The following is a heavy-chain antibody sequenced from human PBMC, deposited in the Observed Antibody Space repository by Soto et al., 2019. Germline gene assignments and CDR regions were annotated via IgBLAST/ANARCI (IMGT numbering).Heavy chain of an antibody. V-gene: IGHV3-48*03. Sequence: PGGSLRLSCAASGFTFSSYEMNWVRQAPGKGLEWVSYISSSGSTIYYADSVKGRFTISRDNAKNSLYLQMNSLRAEDTAVYYCARNPDECPPDYWGQGTLVTVSS. D-gene: IGHD3-3*01. CDR2: ISSSGSTI. CDR3: ARNPDECPPDY. CDR1: GFTFSSYE. J-gene: IGHJ4*02.